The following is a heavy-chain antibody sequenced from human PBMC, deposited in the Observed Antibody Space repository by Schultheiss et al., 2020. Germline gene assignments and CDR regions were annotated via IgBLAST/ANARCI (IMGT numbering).Heavy chain of an antibody. CDR3: ARDRELLRTVFDY. D-gene: IGHD1-26*01. CDR1: GFTFSSYG. V-gene: IGHV3-33*01. J-gene: IGHJ4*02. CDR2: IWYDGSNK. Sequence: GGSLRLSCAASGFTFSSYGMHWVRQAPGKGLEWVAVIWYDGSNKYYADSVKGRFTISRDNSKNTLYLQMNSLRAEDTAVYYCARDRELLRTVFDYWGQGTLVAVYS.